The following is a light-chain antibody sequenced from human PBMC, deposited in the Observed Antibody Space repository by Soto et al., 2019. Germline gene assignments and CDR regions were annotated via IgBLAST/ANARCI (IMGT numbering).Light chain of an antibody. J-gene: IGLJ3*02. CDR2: EVS. CDR3: TSYTGTSSPWV. Sequence: QSALTQPASVSGSPGQSITISCAGTTSEVGGYNYVSWYQQHPGKAPKLMIYEVSKRPSGVSDRFSGSKSANTASLTISGLQAEDEAEYYCTSYTGTSSPWVFGGGTKLTVL. CDR1: TSEVGGYNY. V-gene: IGLV2-14*01.